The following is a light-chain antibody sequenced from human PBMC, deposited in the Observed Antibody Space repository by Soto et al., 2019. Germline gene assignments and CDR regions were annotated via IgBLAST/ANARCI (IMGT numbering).Light chain of an antibody. CDR3: CSYASSSTRVI. J-gene: IGLJ2*01. CDR2: DVN. Sequence: QSALTQPASVSGSPGQSITISCTGTGSDVGGYNFVSWYQQHPGKAPKRMIYDVNIRPSGVSNRFSGSKSGNPASLTISGLQAEDEADYYCCSYASSSTRVIFGGGTKLTVL. CDR1: GSDVGGYNF. V-gene: IGLV2-14*03.